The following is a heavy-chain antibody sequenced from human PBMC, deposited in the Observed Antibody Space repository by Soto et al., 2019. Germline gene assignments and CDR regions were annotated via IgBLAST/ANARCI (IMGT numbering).Heavy chain of an antibody. Sequence: SVKVSCKASGGTFSSYTISWVRQAPGQGLEWMGRIIPILGTANYAQKFQGRVTITADESTSTAYMELSSLRSEDTAVYYCGSWNLLSRGYDNYYYYGMDVWGQGTTVTVSS. V-gene: IGHV1-69*08. CDR3: GSWNLLSRGYDNYYYYGMDV. CDR2: IIPILGTA. D-gene: IGHD5-12*01. J-gene: IGHJ6*02. CDR1: GGTFSSYT.